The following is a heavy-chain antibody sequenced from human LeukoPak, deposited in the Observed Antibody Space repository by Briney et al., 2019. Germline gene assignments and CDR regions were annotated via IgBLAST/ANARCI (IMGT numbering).Heavy chain of an antibody. CDR3: AKGTASMMVVVVDY. V-gene: IGHV3-21*04. Sequence: GGSLRLSCAASGFTFSTYSMNWVRQAPGKGLEWVSSISVSSNYIYYADSVKGRFTISRDNAKNSLYLQMNSLRAEDTAVYYCAKGTASMMVVVVDYWGQGTLVTVSS. CDR2: ISVSSNYI. J-gene: IGHJ4*02. CDR1: GFTFSTYS. D-gene: IGHD3-22*01.